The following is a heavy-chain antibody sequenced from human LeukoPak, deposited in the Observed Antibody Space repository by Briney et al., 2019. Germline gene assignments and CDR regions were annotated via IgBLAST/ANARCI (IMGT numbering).Heavy chain of an antibody. CDR3: ASHGSSGHDPLT. V-gene: IGHV4-59*08. CDR1: GGSISSYY. J-gene: IGHJ4*02. D-gene: IGHD5-12*01. Sequence: SETLSLTCTVSGGSISSYYWSWIRRPPGKGLEWIGYIYYTGSTSYNPSLKSRVTISLDTSKSQFSLRLTPVTAADTAVYYCASHGSSGHDPLTWGQGTLVTVSS. CDR2: IYYTGST.